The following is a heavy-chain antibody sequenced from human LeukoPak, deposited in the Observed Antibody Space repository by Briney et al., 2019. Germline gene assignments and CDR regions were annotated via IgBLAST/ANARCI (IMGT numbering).Heavy chain of an antibody. CDR1: GGTFSSYA. Sequence: GASVKVSCKASGGTFSSYAISWVRQAPGQGLEWMGGIIPIFGTANYAQKFQGRVTITTDESTSTAYMELSSLRSEDTAVYYCASVLRGYCSSTSCHSDWFDPWGQGTLVTVSS. V-gene: IGHV1-69*05. CDR2: IIPIFGTA. D-gene: IGHD2-2*02. J-gene: IGHJ5*02. CDR3: ASVLRGYCSSTSCHSDWFDP.